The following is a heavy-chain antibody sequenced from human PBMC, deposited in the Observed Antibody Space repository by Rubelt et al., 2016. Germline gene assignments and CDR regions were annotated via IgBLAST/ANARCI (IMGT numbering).Heavy chain of an antibody. D-gene: IGHD4-17*01. V-gene: IGHV3-23*01. CDR2: IGNSGDSP. CDR3: AKTRGTDTPTTVDY. Sequence: WVRQAPGKGLEWVIGIGNSGDSPYYAESVKGRFTTSRANSKNTVDLQMNSLRVEDTAVYFCAKTRGTDTPTTVDYWGQGSLVTVS. J-gene: IGHJ4*02.